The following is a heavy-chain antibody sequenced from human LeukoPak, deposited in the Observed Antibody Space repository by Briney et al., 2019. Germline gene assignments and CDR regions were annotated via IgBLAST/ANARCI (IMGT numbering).Heavy chain of an antibody. CDR1: GFTVSSNY. V-gene: IGHV3-66*01. CDR2: IYSCGST. D-gene: IGHD5-12*01. CDR3: ARDLGRRPYSGYPPTYYYYYYMDV. J-gene: IGHJ6*03. Sequence: PGGSLRLSCAASGFTVSSNYMSWVRQAPGKGLEWVSVIYSCGSTYYADSVKGRFTISRDNAKNSLYLQMNSLRAEDTAVYYCARDLGRRPYSGYPPTYYYYYYMDVWGKGTTVTVSS.